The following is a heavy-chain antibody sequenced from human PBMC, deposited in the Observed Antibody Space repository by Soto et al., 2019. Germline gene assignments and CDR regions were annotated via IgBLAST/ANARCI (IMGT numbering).Heavy chain of an antibody. Sequence: QLQLQESGPGLVKPSETLSLTCTVSGGSISSSSYYWGWIRQPPGKGLEWIGSIYYSGSTYYNPSLKSRVTISVDTSKNQFSLKLSSVTAADTAVYYCARHVVGRPAAMFSVGPGWFDPWGQGTLVTVSS. D-gene: IGHD2-2*01. CDR3: ARHVVGRPAAMFSVGPGWFDP. CDR2: IYYSGST. J-gene: IGHJ5*02. V-gene: IGHV4-39*01. CDR1: GGSISSSSYY.